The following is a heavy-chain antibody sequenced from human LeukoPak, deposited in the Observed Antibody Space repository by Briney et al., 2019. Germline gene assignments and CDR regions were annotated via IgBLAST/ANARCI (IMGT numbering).Heavy chain of an antibody. CDR1: GYSFTSYW. D-gene: IGHD1-26*01. J-gene: IGHJ6*03. V-gene: IGHV5-51*01. CDR3: ARHRAHDGINYYYYYMDV. Sequence: GESLKISCKGSGYSFTSYWIGWVRQMPGKGLEWMGIVYPGDSDTRYSPSFQGQVTISADKSISTAYLQWSSLKASDTAMYYCARHRAHDGINYYYYYMDVWGKGTTVTVSS. CDR2: VYPGDSDT.